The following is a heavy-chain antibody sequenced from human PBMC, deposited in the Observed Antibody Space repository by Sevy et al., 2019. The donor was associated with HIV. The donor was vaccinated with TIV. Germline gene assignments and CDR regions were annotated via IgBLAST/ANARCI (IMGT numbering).Heavy chain of an antibody. J-gene: IGHJ4*02. Sequence: GGSLRHSCAASGFTFSSYAMHWVRQAPGKGLEWVAVISYDGSNKYYADSVKGRFTISRDNSKNTLYLQMNSLRAEDTAVYYCARGLLGGAAPLHFDYWGQGTLVTVSS. D-gene: IGHD6-6*01. CDR3: ARGLLGGAAPLHFDY. V-gene: IGHV3-30-3*01. CDR2: ISYDGSNK. CDR1: GFTFSSYA.